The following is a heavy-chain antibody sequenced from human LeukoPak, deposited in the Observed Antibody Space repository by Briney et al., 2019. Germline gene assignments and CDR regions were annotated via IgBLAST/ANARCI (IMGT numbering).Heavy chain of an antibody. CDR1: GFTFSDYN. CDR3: AKVAKYYYGSETYYFFEH. D-gene: IGHD3-10*01. Sequence: PGGSLRLSCAASGFTFSDYNMNWVRQAPGRGLDWVSSISSSSSYIYYADSVKGRFTISRDNAKNSLYLQMNSLRVEDTAVYYCAKVAKYYYGSETYYFFEHWGQGTPVTASS. CDR2: ISSSSSYI. J-gene: IGHJ4*02. V-gene: IGHV3-21*01.